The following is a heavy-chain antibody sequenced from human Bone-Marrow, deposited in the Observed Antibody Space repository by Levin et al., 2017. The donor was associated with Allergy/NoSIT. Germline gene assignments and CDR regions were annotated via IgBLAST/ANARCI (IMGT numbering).Heavy chain of an antibody. CDR1: GFTFSIYE. J-gene: IGHJ4*02. D-gene: IGHD3-22*01. Sequence: GESLKISCATSGFTFSIYEMQWVRQAPGKGLEWVSYINSGGDSIQYADSVKGRFTISRDNAEKSLYLQMSSLRVDDTAVYYCARGGWLGADYWGQGTLVTVSS. CDR3: ARGGWLGADY. V-gene: IGHV3-48*03. CDR2: INSGGDSI.